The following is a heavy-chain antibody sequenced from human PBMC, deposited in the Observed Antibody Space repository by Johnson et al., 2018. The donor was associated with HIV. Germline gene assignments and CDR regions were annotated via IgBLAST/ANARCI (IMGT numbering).Heavy chain of an antibody. CDR3: ARSWGIADI. CDR1: GFTFSTFG. J-gene: IGHJ3*02. CDR2: IRYDGSDK. D-gene: IGHD6-13*01. Sequence: QVQLVESGGGVVQPGGSLRLSCSASGFTFSTFGMHWVRQAPGKGLEWVAFIRYDGSDKYYGDSVKGRFTISRDNAKNTLYLQMNSLRAEDTAVYYCARSWGIADIWGQGTMVTVSS. V-gene: IGHV3-30*02.